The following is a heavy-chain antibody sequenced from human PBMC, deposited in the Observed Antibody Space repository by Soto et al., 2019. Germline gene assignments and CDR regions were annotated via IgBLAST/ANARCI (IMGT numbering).Heavy chain of an antibody. CDR2: ISSSSSYI. CDR1: GFTFSSYS. Sequence: GGSLRLSCAASGFTFSSYSMNWVRQAPGKGLEWVSSISSSSSYIYYADSVKGRFTISRDNAKNSLYLQMNSLRAEDTAVYYCARDPGYSSGWLDAFDIWGQGTMVTV. V-gene: IGHV3-21*01. J-gene: IGHJ3*02. CDR3: ARDPGYSSGWLDAFDI. D-gene: IGHD6-19*01.